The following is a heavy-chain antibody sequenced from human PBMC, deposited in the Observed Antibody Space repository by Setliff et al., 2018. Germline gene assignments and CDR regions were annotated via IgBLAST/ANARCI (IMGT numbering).Heavy chain of an antibody. J-gene: IGHJ6*03. V-gene: IGHV4-4*07. CDR2: IYTSGST. CDR1: GGSISSYY. CDR3: AREQWLDPPGYYYMDV. Sequence: SETLSLTCTVSGGSISSYYWSWIRQPAGKGLEWIGRIYTSGSTNYNPSPKSRVTLSIDTSKNQFSLKLNSVTAADMAVYYCAREQWLDPPGYYYMDVWAKGTTVTVSS. D-gene: IGHD6-19*01.